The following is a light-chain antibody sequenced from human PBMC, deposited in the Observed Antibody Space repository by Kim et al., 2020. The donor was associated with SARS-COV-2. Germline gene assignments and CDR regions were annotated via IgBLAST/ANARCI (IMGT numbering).Light chain of an antibody. CDR1: SSDVGGYNY. V-gene: IGLV2-8*01. CDR2: EVN. CDR3: SSYAGSNNYVL. J-gene: IGLJ2*01. Sequence: QSALTQPPSASGSPGQSVTISCTGTSSDVGGYNYVSWYQQHPGKAPKLMIYEVNKRPSGVPDRFSGSKSGNTASLTVSGVQAEDEADYYCSSYAGSNNYVLFGGGTQLTVL.